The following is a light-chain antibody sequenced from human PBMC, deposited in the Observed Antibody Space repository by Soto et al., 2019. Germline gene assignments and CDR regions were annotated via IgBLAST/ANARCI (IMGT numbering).Light chain of an antibody. J-gene: IGKJ1*01. CDR3: QQYNNWPRT. V-gene: IGKV3-15*01. Sequence: DIVMTQSPVTLSVSPGDRATLSCRASQSVGHNLAWFQQKPGQAPRLLIYGASAGATGIPDRFSGSGFETEFTLTISSLQSEDLAVYYCQQYNNWPRTFGQGNKVEMK. CDR1: QSVGHN. CDR2: GAS.